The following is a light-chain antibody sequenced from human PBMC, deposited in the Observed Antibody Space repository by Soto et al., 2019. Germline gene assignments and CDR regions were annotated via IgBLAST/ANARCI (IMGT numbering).Light chain of an antibody. J-gene: IGKJ4*01. CDR1: QGISSY. CDR2: AAS. CDR3: QQLNSYPLT. Sequence: DIQLTQSPSFLSASVGDRVTITCRASQGISSYLAWYQQKPGKAPKLLIYAASTLQSGVPSRFSCSGSETEFTLTISSLQPEDFATYYCQQLNSYPLTFGGGTKVEIK. V-gene: IGKV1-9*01.